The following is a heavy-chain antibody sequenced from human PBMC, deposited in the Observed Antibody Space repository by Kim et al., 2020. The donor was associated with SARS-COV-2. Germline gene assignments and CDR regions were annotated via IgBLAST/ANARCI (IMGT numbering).Heavy chain of an antibody. J-gene: IGHJ4*02. Sequence: PSLKSRVTISVDTSKNQFSLKLSSVTAADTAVYYCARGSAMVRGVISLDYWGQGTLVTVSS. V-gene: IGHV4-34*01. CDR3: ARGSAMVRGVISLDY. D-gene: IGHD3-10*01.